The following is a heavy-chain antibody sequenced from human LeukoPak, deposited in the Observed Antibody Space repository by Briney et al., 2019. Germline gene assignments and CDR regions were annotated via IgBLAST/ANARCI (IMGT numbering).Heavy chain of an antibody. V-gene: IGHV4-59*01. D-gene: IGHD2-15*01. J-gene: IGHJ4*02. CDR1: GGSISSYN. Sequence: SETLSLTCSVSGGSISSYNWSWIRQPPGKGLEWIGYISYSGNTNYNPSLKSRVTISVDTSKNQFSLKLSSVTAADTAVYYCATRSTGVAATFDSWGQGALVTVSS. CDR3: ATRSTGVAATFDS. CDR2: ISYSGNT.